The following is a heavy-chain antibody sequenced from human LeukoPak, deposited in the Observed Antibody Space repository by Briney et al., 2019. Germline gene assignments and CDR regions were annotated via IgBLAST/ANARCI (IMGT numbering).Heavy chain of an antibody. CDR1: GYFFTSYW. CDR2: IYPGDSDT. V-gene: IGHV5-51*01. Sequence: GESLQISCKGSGYFFTSYWIGWVRQLPGKSLEWMGIIYPGDSDTRYSPSFQSQVTISADKSISTAYLQWSSLKASDTAMYYCARRAGDPGYSSGWFNFDYWGQGTLVTVSS. D-gene: IGHD6-19*01. CDR3: ARRAGDPGYSSGWFNFDY. J-gene: IGHJ4*02.